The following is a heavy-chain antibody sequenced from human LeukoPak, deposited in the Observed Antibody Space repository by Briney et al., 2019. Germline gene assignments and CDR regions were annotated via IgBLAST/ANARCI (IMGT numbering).Heavy chain of an antibody. CDR2: IYYSGST. D-gene: IGHD3-10*01. J-gene: IGHJ5*02. CDR1: GGSISSYY. V-gene: IGHV4-59*08. Sequence: SETLSLTCTVSGGSISSYYWSWIRRPPGKGLEWIGHIYYSGSTNYNPSLKSRVTISIDTSKNQFSLKPNSVTAADTAVYYCARHYGPWGQGTLVTVSS. CDR3: ARHYGP.